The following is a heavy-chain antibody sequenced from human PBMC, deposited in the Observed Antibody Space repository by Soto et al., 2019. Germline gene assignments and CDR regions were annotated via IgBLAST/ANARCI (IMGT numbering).Heavy chain of an antibody. V-gene: IGHV1-46*01. Sequence: ASVKVSCKASGYNLTSYYINWVRQAPGQGLEWMGIINPSSGNTNYAQKFRGRVAMTRDTSTSTVYMELSSLKSEDTATYYCAHRVLRTVFGLVTTTAIYFDFWGQGTPVTVSS. J-gene: IGHJ4*02. CDR1: GYNLTSYY. D-gene: IGHD3-3*01. CDR3: AHRVLRTVFGLVTTTAIYFDF. CDR2: INPSSGNT.